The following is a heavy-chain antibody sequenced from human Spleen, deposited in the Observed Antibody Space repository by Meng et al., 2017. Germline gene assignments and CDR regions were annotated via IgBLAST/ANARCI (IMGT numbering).Heavy chain of an antibody. Sequence: QVQLQESGPGRVKPSETLSLTCAVSGGSISSDTWWSWVRQPPGKGLEWIGYKHYSGTTYYNPSLQSRVSMSVDTSKNQFSLTLSSVTAADTAVYWCARYLYGGSRYTNLFDAWGQGTLVTVSS. CDR2: KHYSGTT. CDR1: GGSISSDTW. CDR3: ARYLYGGSRYTNLFDA. D-gene: IGHD2-15*01. J-gene: IGHJ5*01. V-gene: IGHV4-30-4*01.